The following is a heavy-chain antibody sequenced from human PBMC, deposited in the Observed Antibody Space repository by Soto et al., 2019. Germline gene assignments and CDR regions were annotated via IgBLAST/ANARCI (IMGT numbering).Heavy chain of an antibody. D-gene: IGHD3-16*02. CDR1: GGSISSGGYY. V-gene: IGHV4-31*03. J-gene: IGHJ4*02. Sequence: QVQLQESGPGLVKPSQTLSLTCTVSGGSISSGGYYWSWIRQHPGKGLEWIGYIYYSGSTYYNPSLKSRVTISVDTSKNQFSLKLSSVTAADTAVYYCARHPPYDYVWRSYRYGLFDYWGQGTLVTVSS. CDR3: ARHPPYDYVWRSYRYGLFDY. CDR2: IYYSGST.